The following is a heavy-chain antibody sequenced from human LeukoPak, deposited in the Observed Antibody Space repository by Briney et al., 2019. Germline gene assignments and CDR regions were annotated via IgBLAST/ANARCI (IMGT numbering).Heavy chain of an antibody. D-gene: IGHD6-19*01. CDR1: GYSFTSDW. J-gene: IGHJ5*02. CDR2: IYHRDSDT. V-gene: IGHV5-51*01. Sequence: GESLKISCKASGYSFTSDWIGWVRQLPGKGLEWMGIIYHRDSDTSYSPSFQGQVTISADKSISTAYLQWSSLKASDTAMYYGASCTGSYSSGWYFAWGQGTLVTVSS. CDR3: ASCTGSYSSGWYFA.